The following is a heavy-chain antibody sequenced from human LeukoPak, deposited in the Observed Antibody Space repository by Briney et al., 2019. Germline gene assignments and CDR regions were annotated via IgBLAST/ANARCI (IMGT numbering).Heavy chain of an antibody. CDR1: GFTFSSYV. J-gene: IGHJ4*02. CDR3: AKDPRDHSYGWSWRYFDY. Sequence: PGGSLRLSCAASGFTFSSYVMHWVRRAPGKGLEWVAFIRYDGSNKYYADSVKGRFTISRDNSKNTLYLQMNSLRAEDTAVYYCAKDPRDHSYGWSWRYFDYWGQGTLVTVSS. CDR2: IRYDGSNK. V-gene: IGHV3-30*02. D-gene: IGHD5-18*01.